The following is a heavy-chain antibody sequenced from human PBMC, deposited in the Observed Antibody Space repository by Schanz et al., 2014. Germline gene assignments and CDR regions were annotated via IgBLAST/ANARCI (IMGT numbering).Heavy chain of an antibody. V-gene: IGHV3-23*04. CDR3: VRDILHRVYDSGSP. D-gene: IGHD3-10*01. J-gene: IGHJ5*02. CDR1: GFTFSSYA. Sequence: EVQLVESGGGLVQPGGSLRLSCAASGFTFSSYAMSWVRQAPGKGLEWVSAISGSGGSTYYADSVKGRFTISRDNSKNTLFLQMNSLRAEDTAVYYCVRDILHRVYDSGSPWGQGTLVTVSS. CDR2: ISGSGGST.